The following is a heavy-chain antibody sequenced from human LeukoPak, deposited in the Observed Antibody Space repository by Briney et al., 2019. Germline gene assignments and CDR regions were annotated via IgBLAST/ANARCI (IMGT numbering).Heavy chain of an antibody. Sequence: GGSLRLSCAASGFTFSSYAMSWVRQAPGKGLEWVSGISGSGDITYYADSVKGRFTISRDNSKNTLYVQVNSLGTEDTAAYYCAKGSYYDSSGSFYLDYWGQGTLVTVSS. CDR1: GFTFSSYA. CDR3: AKGSYYDSSGSFYLDY. J-gene: IGHJ4*02. D-gene: IGHD3-22*01. V-gene: IGHV3-23*01. CDR2: ISGSGDIT.